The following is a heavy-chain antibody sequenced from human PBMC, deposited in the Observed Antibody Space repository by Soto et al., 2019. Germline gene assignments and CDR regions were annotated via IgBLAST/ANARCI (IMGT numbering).Heavy chain of an antibody. CDR3: ARGLNGYYYNACFDY. CDR2: INAGNGNT. CDR1: GYTFISYA. J-gene: IGHJ4*02. Sequence: QVQLVQSGAEEKKPGASVKVSCKASGYTFISYAMHWVRQAPGQRLEWMGWINAGNGNTKYSQKFQGRVTITRDTSASTAYMELSSLRSEDTAVYYCARGLNGYYYNACFDYWGQGTLVTVSS. D-gene: IGHD3-22*01. V-gene: IGHV1-3*05.